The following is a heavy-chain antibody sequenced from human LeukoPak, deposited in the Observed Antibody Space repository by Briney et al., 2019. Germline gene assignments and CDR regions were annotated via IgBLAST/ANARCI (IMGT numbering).Heavy chain of an antibody. CDR2: INPNSGDT. V-gene: IGHV1-2*02. CDR1: GYRFTAYS. CDR3: ARASGGGQTSFDI. D-gene: IGHD3-16*01. J-gene: IGHJ3*02. Sequence: ASVKASCKASGYRFTAYSMHWVRQAPGLGLEWMGWINPNSGDTKNAQNFQGRVTMTRDTSISTVYMELSSLRSDDTAVFYCARASGGGQTSFDIWGQGTVVTVSS.